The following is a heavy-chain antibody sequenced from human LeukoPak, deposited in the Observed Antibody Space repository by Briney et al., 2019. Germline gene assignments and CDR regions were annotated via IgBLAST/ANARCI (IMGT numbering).Heavy chain of an antibody. CDR3: ATWDLVEYYFDY. D-gene: IGHD3-16*01. Sequence: PGGSLRLSCAASGFTVSSHDIHWVRQPTGKGLEWVSGVGIAGDIYYAGSVKGRFTISRENAKNSLFLQMNSLRAEDTALYYCATWDLVEYYFDYWGQGTLVTVSS. CDR2: VGIAGDI. CDR1: GFTVSSHD. J-gene: IGHJ4*02. V-gene: IGHV3-13*04.